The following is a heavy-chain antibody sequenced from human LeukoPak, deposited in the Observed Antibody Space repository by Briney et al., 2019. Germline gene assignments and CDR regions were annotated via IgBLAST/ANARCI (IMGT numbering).Heavy chain of an antibody. J-gene: IGHJ4*02. CDR2: IKQDRSEK. CDR1: GFTFSNYW. V-gene: IGHV3-7*01. Sequence: PGGSLRLSCAASGFTFSNYWMSWVRQAPGKGLEWVANIKQDRSEKYYVDSVKGRFTISRDNAKNSLYLQMNSLRAEDTAVYYCASSHKGDFDYWGQGTLVTVSS. CDR3: ASSHKGDFDY.